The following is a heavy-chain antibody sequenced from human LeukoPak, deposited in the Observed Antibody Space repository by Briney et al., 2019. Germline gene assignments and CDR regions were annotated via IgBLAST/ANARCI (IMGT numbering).Heavy chain of an antibody. V-gene: IGHV3-43*02. CDR3: AKDFYYGSGSVDY. CDR2: ISGDGSKT. D-gene: IGHD3-10*01. Sequence: GGSLRLSCAASGFTFDSYDMNWVRQAPGKGLEWVSLISGDGSKTHYADSVKGRFTISRDNTKNSLYLQMNSLRTEDTALYYCAKDFYYGSGSVDYWGQGTLVTVSS. J-gene: IGHJ4*02. CDR1: GFTFDSYD.